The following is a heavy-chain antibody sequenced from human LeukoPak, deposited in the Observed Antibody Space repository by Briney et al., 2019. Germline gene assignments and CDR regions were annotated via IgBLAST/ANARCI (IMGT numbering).Heavy chain of an antibody. J-gene: IGHJ3*01. V-gene: IGHV3-33*03. D-gene: IGHD2/OR15-2a*01. CDR1: GFTISHFA. Sequence: GGSLRLSCTASGFTISHFAMHWVRQPPRTGLQRVASIWYDGTHGNYVAFVKGRFTISRNNSKNMLYSEMKSRRVEDTAMFYCAKEVGRDDSETPGTLYGGLGTKVSVSS. CDR2: IWYDGTHG. CDR3: AKEVGRDDSETPGTLY.